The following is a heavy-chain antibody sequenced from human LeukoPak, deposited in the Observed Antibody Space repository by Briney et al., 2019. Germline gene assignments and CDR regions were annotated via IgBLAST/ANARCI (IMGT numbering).Heavy chain of an antibody. Sequence: SETLSLTCTVSGGSIRNYYWSWIRQTAGKGVELIGRISASGNTNYNPSLKSRVTMSVDTSMNLFALKLSSVTAADTAVYYCARQGVATAIDYWGQGTLVTVSS. CDR3: ARQGVATAIDY. CDR2: ISASGNT. D-gene: IGHD2-21*02. CDR1: GGSIRNYY. V-gene: IGHV4-4*07. J-gene: IGHJ4*02.